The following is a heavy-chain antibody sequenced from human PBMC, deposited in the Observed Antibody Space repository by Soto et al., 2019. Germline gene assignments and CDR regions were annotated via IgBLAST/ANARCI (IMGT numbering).Heavy chain of an antibody. J-gene: IGHJ6*02. D-gene: IGHD3-10*01. V-gene: IGHV4-59*08. CDR1: GGSISSYY. CDR3: ARQGFGPLHGLVDV. CDR2: VHHSWGS. Sequence: QVQLQESGPGLVKPSETLSLSCTVSGGSISSYYWSWFLQSPGKRMEWIGYVHHSWGSSYNPSLQSRVAISLDPSKSQFSLKVTSVTATDTAVYYCARQGFGPLHGLVDVWGQGTTVTVSS.